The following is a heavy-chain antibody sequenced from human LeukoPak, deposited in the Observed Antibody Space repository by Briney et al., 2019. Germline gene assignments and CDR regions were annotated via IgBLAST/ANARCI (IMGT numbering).Heavy chain of an antibody. CDR3: ARTSEWEPVDY. Sequence: ASVKVSCKASGYTFTGYYMHWVRQAPGQGLEWMGWINPNNGGTNYAQKFQGRVTMTRDTSISTAYMELSRLRSDDTAVYYCARTSEWEPVDYWGQGTLVTVSS. J-gene: IGHJ4*02. D-gene: IGHD1-26*01. CDR2: INPNNGGT. V-gene: IGHV1-2*02. CDR1: GYTFTGYY.